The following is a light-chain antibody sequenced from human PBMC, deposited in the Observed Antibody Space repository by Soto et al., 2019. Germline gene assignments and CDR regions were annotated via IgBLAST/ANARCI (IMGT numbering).Light chain of an antibody. CDR3: HQCSYSPLT. V-gene: IGKV3-20*01. J-gene: IGKJ4*01. Sequence: EIVLTQSPGTLSLSPGERATLSCRASQSVTNNYLAWYQQKPGQAPRLLIYGASNRATGIPDRVRGSGSGTDFTLTINRLEPEDFGVYYCHQCSYSPLTFGGGTKVEIK. CDR2: GAS. CDR1: QSVTNNY.